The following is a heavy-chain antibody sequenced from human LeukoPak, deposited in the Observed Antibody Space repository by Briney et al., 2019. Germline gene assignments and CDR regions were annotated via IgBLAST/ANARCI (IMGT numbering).Heavy chain of an antibody. CDR2: ISGSGGST. CDR3: AKDRGRRKLDYMDV. Sequence: GGSLRLSCATSGFTVSSNYMSWVRQAPGKGLEWVSAISGSGGSTYYADSVKGRFTISRDNSKNTLYLQMNSLRAEDTAVYYCAKDRGRRKLDYMDVWGKGTTVTVSS. J-gene: IGHJ6*03. V-gene: IGHV3-23*01. CDR1: GFTVSSNY. D-gene: IGHD3-10*01.